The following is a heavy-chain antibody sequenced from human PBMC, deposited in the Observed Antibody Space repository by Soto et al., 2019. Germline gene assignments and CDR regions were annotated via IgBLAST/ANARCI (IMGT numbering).Heavy chain of an antibody. V-gene: IGHV1-69*01. CDR1: GRTFSSYA. CDR2: IIPIFGTA. D-gene: IGHD1-26*01. CDR3: ARAWGSGSYSYYFDY. Sequence: QVQLVQSGAEVKKPVSSVKVSCKASGRTFSSYAISWVRQAPGQGLEWMGGIIPIFGTANYAQKFQGRVTITADESTSTAYMELSRLRSEDTAVYYYARAWGSGSYSYYFDYWGQGTLVTVSS. J-gene: IGHJ4*02.